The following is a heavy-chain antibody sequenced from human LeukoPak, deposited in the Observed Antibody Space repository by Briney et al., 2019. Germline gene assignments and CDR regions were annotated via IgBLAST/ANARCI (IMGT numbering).Heavy chain of an antibody. J-gene: IGHJ5*02. CDR1: GYSISSGYY. D-gene: IGHD4-11*01. Sequence: PSETLSLTRAVSGYSISSGYYWGWIRQPPGKGLEWIGSIYHSGSTYYNPSLKSRVTISVDTSKNQFSLKLSSVTAADTAVYYCASSVTRDWFDPWGQGTLVTVSS. V-gene: IGHV4-38-2*01. CDR2: IYHSGST. CDR3: ASSVTRDWFDP.